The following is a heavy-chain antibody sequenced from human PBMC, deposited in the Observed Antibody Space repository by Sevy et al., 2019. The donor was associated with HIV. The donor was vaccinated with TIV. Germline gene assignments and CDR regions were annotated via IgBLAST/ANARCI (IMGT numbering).Heavy chain of an antibody. V-gene: IGHV3-21*01. D-gene: IGHD3-10*01. CDR1: GFTFSSYS. Sequence: GGSLRLSCAASGFTFSSYSMNWVRQAPGKGLEWVSSISSSSYIYYADSVKGRFTISRDNAKNSLYLQMNSLRAEDTAVYYCARGYYGSGSEGHFDYWGQGTLVTVSS. CDR3: ARGYYGSGSEGHFDY. CDR2: ISSSSYI. J-gene: IGHJ4*02.